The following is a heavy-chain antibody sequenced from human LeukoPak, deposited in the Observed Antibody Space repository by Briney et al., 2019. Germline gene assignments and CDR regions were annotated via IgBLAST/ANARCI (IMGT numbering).Heavy chain of an antibody. Sequence: GGSLRLSCAASGFTFRNHGMQWVRQAPGKGLEWVAVIWYDGSNKYYADFAKGRFTNSRDNSKDMLFLLMNRLRVEDTAVYYCARWGDPKKFDYWGQGTLVTVSS. J-gene: IGHJ4*02. CDR1: GFTFRNHG. CDR2: IWYDGSNK. V-gene: IGHV3-33*02. D-gene: IGHD3-16*01. CDR3: ARWGDPKKFDY.